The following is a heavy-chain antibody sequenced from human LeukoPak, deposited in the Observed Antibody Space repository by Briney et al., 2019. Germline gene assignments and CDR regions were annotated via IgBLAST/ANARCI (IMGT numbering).Heavy chain of an antibody. CDR3: VKKVEGYSYGPFDY. CDR1: GFAFSTYS. V-gene: IGHV3-23*01. CDR2: IGGSGGTT. D-gene: IGHD5-18*01. J-gene: IGHJ4*02. Sequence: GGSLRLSCAASGFAFSTYSMTWVRQAPGKGLEWVSAIGGSGGTTFYADSVKGRFTISRDNSKNTLYLQMNSLRAEDTAIYYCVKKVEGYSYGPFDYWGQGTLVTVSS.